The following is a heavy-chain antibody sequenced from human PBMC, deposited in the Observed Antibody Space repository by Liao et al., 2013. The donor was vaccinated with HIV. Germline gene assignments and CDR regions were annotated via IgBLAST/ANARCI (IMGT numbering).Heavy chain of an antibody. CDR1: GGSLSGYQ. J-gene: IGHJ5*02. CDR3: ARGTVGATDWFDP. Sequence: QVHLQQWGAGLLKPSETLSLTCAVYGGSLSGYQWIWIRQSPGKGLEWIGQVNHRGSTNYNLSLKSRVTISVDTSKNQFSLKLTSVTAADTAVYYCARGTVGATDWFDPWGQGTLVTVAS. V-gene: IGHV4-34*01. D-gene: IGHD1-26*01. CDR2: VNHRGST.